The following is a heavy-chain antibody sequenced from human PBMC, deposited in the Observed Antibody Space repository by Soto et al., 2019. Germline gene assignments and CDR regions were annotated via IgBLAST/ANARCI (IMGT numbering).Heavy chain of an antibody. CDR2: ISSSSSTI. V-gene: IGHV3-48*01. J-gene: IGHJ4*02. Sequence: GGSLRLSCAASGFTFSSYSMNWVRQAPGKGLEWVSYISSSSSTIYYADSVKGRFTISRDNAKNSLYLQMNSLRAEDTAVYYCARALDIPPAILTGYYPNDYWGQGTLVTVSS. D-gene: IGHD3-9*01. CDR3: ARALDIPPAILTGYYPNDY. CDR1: GFTFSSYS.